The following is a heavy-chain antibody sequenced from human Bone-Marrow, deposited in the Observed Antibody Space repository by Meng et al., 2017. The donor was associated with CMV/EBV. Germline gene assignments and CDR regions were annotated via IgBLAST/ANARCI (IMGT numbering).Heavy chain of an antibody. CDR1: GGSFSGHY. CDR3: ARFSVGATPPHGDY. J-gene: IGHJ4*02. CDR2: INHSGST. Sequence: SETLSLTCAVYGGSFSGHYWSWIRQPPGKGLEWIGEINHSGSTNYNPSLKSRVTISVDTSKNQFSLKLSSVTAAETAVHYCARFSVGATPPHGDYWGQGTLVTVSS. V-gene: IGHV4-34*01. D-gene: IGHD1-26*01.